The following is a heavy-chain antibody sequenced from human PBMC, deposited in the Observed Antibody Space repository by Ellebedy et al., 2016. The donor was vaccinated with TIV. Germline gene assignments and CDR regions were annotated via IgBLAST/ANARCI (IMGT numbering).Heavy chain of an antibody. CDR2: INPSDGST. CDR1: GYTFTTYA. J-gene: IGHJ6*02. Sequence: AASVKVSCKASGYTFTTYAMNWVRQAPGQGLERMGIINPSDGSTTYAQKFQGRVIMTRDTSTITVYMVLSSLRSEDMAVYYCARGRPYGMDVWGQGTTVTVSS. CDR3: ARGRPYGMDV. V-gene: IGHV1-46*01.